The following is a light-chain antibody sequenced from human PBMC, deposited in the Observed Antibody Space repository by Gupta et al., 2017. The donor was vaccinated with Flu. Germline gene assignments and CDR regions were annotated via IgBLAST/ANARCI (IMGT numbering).Light chain of an antibody. CDR3: QQSYSTPWT. CDR1: QSISSY. V-gene: IGKV1-39*01. J-gene: IGKJ1*01. Sequence: DIQMTQSPSSLSASVGDRVTITCRASQSISSYLNWYQQKPGKAPKLLIYAASSLQSGVPSRFSGSGSGTDFTLTISSRQPEDFATYYCQQSYSTPWTLAKGPRWKSN. CDR2: AAS.